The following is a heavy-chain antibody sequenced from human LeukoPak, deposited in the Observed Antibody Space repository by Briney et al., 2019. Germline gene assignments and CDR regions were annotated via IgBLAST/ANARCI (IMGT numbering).Heavy chain of an antibody. D-gene: IGHD3-22*01. CDR3: ARDQKRRSGYYPQGAFDI. CDR1: GGSFSGYY. CDR2: INHSGST. V-gene: IGHV4-34*01. J-gene: IGHJ3*02. Sequence: SETLSLTCAVYGGSFSGYYWSWLRQPPGKGLEWIGEINHSGSTNYNPSLKSRVTISVDTSKNQFSLKLSSVTAADTAVYYCARDQKRRSGYYPQGAFDIWGQGTMVTVSS.